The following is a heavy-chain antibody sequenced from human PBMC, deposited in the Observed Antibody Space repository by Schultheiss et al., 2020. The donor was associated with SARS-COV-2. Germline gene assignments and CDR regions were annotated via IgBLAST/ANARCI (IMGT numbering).Heavy chain of an antibody. CDR2: IYYSGST. V-gene: IGHV4-61*08. Sequence: SQTLSLTCTVSGGSISSGDYYWSWIRQPPGKGLEWIGYIYYSGSTNYNPSLKSRVTMSVDTSKNQFSLRMRFVTAADTAVYYCARGPLVLRYFDWSKWGYGMDVWGQGTTVTVSS. CDR1: GGSISSGDYY. CDR3: ARGPLVLRYFDWSKWGYGMDV. J-gene: IGHJ6*02. D-gene: IGHD3-9*01.